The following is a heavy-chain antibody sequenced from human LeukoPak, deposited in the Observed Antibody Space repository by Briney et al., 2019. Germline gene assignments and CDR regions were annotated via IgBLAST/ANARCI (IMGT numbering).Heavy chain of an antibody. Sequence: PETLSLTCTVSGGSISSYYCSWIRQPAGTGLGWIGRIYTSGSTNYNPSLKTRVTMSVDTSKNQFSLKLSSVTAADTAVYYCAVQAYAKGAGYDYWGQGTLVTVSS. CDR3: AVQAYAKGAGYDY. CDR2: IYTSGST. CDR1: GGSISSYY. V-gene: IGHV4-4*07. J-gene: IGHJ4*02. D-gene: IGHD6-13*01.